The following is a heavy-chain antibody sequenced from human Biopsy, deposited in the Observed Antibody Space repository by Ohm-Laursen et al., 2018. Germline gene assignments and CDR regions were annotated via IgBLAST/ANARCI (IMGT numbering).Heavy chain of an antibody. D-gene: IGHD3-9*01. CDR2: INPTGGTT. V-gene: IGHV1-46*01. CDR3: ARDETGSSVFGPYYYGMDV. J-gene: IGHJ6*02. Sequence: ASVKVSCKASGYSFTKYYINWVRQAPGQGLEWMGIINPTGGTTSYAEKFQGRVTLARDTSTGTVYLELNSLIYEDTALYYCARDETGSSVFGPYYYGMDVWGQGTTVTVSS. CDR1: GYSFTKYY.